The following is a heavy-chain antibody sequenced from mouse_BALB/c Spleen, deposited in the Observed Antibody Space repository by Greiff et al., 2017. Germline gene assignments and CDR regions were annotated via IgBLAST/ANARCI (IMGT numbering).Heavy chain of an antibody. Sequence: EVKLMESGGGLVKPGGSLKLSCAASGFTFSSYAMSWVRQSPEKRLEWVAEISSGGSYTYYPDTVTGRFTISRDNAKNTLYLEMSSLRSEDTAMYYCARKGSTMITTAYFDYWGQGTTLTVSS. D-gene: IGHD2-4*01. V-gene: IGHV5-9-4*01. CDR2: ISSGGSYT. J-gene: IGHJ2*01. CDR1: GFTFSSYA. CDR3: ARKGSTMITTAYFDY.